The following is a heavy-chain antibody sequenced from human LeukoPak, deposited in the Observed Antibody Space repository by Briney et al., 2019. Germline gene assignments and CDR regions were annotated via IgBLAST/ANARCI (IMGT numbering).Heavy chain of an antibody. V-gene: IGHV3-30*03. J-gene: IGHJ4*02. D-gene: IGHD5-18*01. CDR3: ATDGGYTYGSLPRDY. CDR1: GLTFSNYG. CDR2: ISFDGSDK. Sequence: GGSLRLSCAVSGLTFSNYGMHWVRQAPGKGLEWLGVISFDGSDKYYGDSVKGGFTISRDNSKHTLYLQMNGLRAEDTAVYYCATDGGYTYGSLPRDYWGQGTLVTVSS.